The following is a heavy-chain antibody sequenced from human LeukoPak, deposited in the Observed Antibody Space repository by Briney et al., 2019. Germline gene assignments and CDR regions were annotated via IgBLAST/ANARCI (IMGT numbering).Heavy chain of an antibody. D-gene: IGHD1-26*01. CDR2: IAISGTYI. Sequence: GGSLRLSCAASGFNVSSKYMSWVRQAPGKGLEWVSFIAISGTYITYADSVKGRFTISRDNAKNSLYLQMNSLRAEDTAVYYCTRDLSATARAYDYWGQGTLVTVSS. CDR1: GFNVSSKY. V-gene: IGHV3-21*01. CDR3: TRDLSATARAYDY. J-gene: IGHJ4*02.